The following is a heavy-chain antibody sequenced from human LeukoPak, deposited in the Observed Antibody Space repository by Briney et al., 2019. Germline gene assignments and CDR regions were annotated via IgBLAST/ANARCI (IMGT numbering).Heavy chain of an antibody. D-gene: IGHD3-22*01. V-gene: IGHV3-11*01. CDR1: GFTFSDYY. CDR2: ISSSGSTI. CDR3: ARDAYYYDSSGYDSLAFDI. Sequence: PGGSLRLSCAASGFTFSDYYMSWIRQAPGKGLEWVSYISSSGSTIYYADSVKGRFTISRDNAKNSLYLQMNSLRAEDTAVYYCARDAYYYDSSGYDSLAFDIWGQGTMVTVSS. J-gene: IGHJ3*02.